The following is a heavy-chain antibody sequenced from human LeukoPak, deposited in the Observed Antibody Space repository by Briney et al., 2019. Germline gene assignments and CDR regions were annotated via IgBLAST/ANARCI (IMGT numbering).Heavy chain of an antibody. D-gene: IGHD3-22*01. J-gene: IGHJ6*03. Sequence: GGSLRHSRAAPGFTLSSYSMNWGRPAPRKGLGWVSSISSRRSDIYYADAVKGRFTITRDNAKNSLYLQMNSLRAEDTAVYYCARDLESVVIRYYMDVWGKGTMVTISS. CDR2: ISSRRSDI. V-gene: IGHV3-21*01. CDR1: GFTLSSYS. CDR3: ARDLESVVIRYYMDV.